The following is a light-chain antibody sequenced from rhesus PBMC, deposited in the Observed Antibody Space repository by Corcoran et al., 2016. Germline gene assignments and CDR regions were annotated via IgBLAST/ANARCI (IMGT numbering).Light chain of an antibody. J-gene: IGKJ4*01. V-gene: IGKV1-28*03. CDR1: QGIRNS. Sequence: DVRMTQSPSSLSASGGDTVTITCRARQGIRNSFNLVQQKPGKAPQLLFFAASRLGSGVPSRFSGSGSGTDFTLTISSLQPDDFAVYYCLQHNSYPVTFGGGTKVELK. CDR3: LQHNSYPVT. CDR2: AAS.